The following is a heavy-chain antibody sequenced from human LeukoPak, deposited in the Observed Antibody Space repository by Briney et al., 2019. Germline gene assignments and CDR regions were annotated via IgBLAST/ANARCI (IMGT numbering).Heavy chain of an antibody. CDR3: ARAPQPVNWGSDY. CDR2: ISYDGSNK. Sequence: PGGSLRLSCAASGFTVSSNYMSWVRQAPGKGLEWVAVISYDGSNKYYADSVKGRFTISRDNAKNSLYLQMNSLRAEDTAVYYCARAPQPVNWGSDYWGQGTLVTVSS. J-gene: IGHJ4*02. V-gene: IGHV3-30*03. CDR1: GFTVSSNY. D-gene: IGHD7-27*01.